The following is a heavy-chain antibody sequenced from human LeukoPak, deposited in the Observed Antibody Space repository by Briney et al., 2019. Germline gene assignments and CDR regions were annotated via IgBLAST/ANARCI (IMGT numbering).Heavy chain of an antibody. Sequence: GGSLRLSCAASGFTFSSYAMSWVRQAPGKGLEWVSVISGSGGSTYYADSVKGRSTISRDNSKNTLYLQMNSLRAEDTAVYYCAMVRGAYGEFDYWGQGTLVTVSS. CDR2: ISGSGGST. J-gene: IGHJ4*02. V-gene: IGHV3-23*01. CDR3: AMVRGAYGEFDY. D-gene: IGHD3-10*01. CDR1: GFTFSSYA.